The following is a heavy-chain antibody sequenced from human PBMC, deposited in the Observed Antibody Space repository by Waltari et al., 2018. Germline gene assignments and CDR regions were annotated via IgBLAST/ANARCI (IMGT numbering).Heavy chain of an antibody. V-gene: IGHV1-2*02. J-gene: IGHJ4*02. D-gene: IGHD3-10*01. CDR3: ARDFYGSGSYYTLGY. CDR2: INPNSGDT. Sequence: QVQLVQSGAEVKKPGASVKVSCKASGYTFIGYYMHWVRKAPGQGLEWMGWINPNSGDTNYAQKFQGRVTMTRDTSMSTAYMELSRLRSDDTAVYYCARDFYGSGSYYTLGYWGQGTLVTVSS. CDR1: GYTFIGYY.